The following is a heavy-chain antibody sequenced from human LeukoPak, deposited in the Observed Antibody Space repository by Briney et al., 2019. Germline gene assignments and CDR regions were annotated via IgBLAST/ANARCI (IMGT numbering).Heavy chain of an antibody. CDR3: ARDRQIVVVTATDY. CDR1: GFTFSSYA. J-gene: IGHJ4*02. CDR2: ISYDGGNK. D-gene: IGHD2-21*02. Sequence: PGGSLRLSCAASGFTFSSYAMHWVRQAPGKGLEWVAVISYDGGNKYYADSVKGRFTISRDNSKNTLYLQMNSLRAEDTAVYYCARDRQIVVVTATDYWGQGTLVTVSS. V-gene: IGHV3-30-3*01.